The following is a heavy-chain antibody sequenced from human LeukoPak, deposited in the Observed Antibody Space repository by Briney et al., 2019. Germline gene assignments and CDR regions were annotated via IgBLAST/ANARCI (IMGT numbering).Heavy chain of an antibody. CDR3: AGGVRDGYNPR. V-gene: IGHV4-61*02. D-gene: IGHD5-24*01. CDR1: GGSISSGSYY. CDR2: IYTSGST. Sequence: PSETLSLTCTVFGGSISSGSYYWSWIRQPAGKGLEWIGRIYTSGSTNYNPSLKSRVTISVDTSKIQFSLKLSSVTAADTAVYYCAGGVRDGYNPRWGQGTLVTVSS. J-gene: IGHJ4*02.